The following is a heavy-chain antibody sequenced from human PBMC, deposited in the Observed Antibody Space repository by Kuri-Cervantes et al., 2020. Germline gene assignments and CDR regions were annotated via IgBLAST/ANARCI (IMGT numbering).Heavy chain of an antibody. Sequence: GEPLKISCAASGFTFSSYGMHWVRQAPGKGLEWVAVIWYDGSNKYYADSVKGRFTISRDNSKNTLYLQMNSLRAEDTAMYYCTAIAVAGNGYYFDYWGQGTLVTVSS. CDR2: IWYDGSNK. J-gene: IGHJ4*02. V-gene: IGHV3-33*08. CDR1: GFTFSSYG. CDR3: TAIAVAGNGYYFDY. D-gene: IGHD6-19*01.